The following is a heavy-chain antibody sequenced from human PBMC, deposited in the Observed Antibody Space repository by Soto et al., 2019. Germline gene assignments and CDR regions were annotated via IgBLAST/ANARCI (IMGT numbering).Heavy chain of an antibody. V-gene: IGHV1-8*01. Sequence: ASVKVSCKASGYTFTSYGISWVRQATGQGLEWMGWMNPNSGNTGYAQKFQGRVTMTRNTSISTAYMELSSLRSEDTAVYYCARLPYYYDSSGYYQGTNYYYYYGMDVWGQGTTVTVSS. CDR2: MNPNSGNT. CDR3: ARLPYYYDSSGYYQGTNYYYYYGMDV. CDR1: GYTFTSYG. D-gene: IGHD3-22*01. J-gene: IGHJ6*02.